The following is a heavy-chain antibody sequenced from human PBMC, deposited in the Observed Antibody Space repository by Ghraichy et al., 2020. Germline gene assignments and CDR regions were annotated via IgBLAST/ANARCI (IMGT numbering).Heavy chain of an antibody. V-gene: IGHV4-59*01. Sequence: SQTLSLTCTETGGSISSYYWSWIRQPPGKGLEWIGYIYYSGSTNYNPSLKSRVTISVDTSKNQFSLKLSSVTAADTAVYYCARGNSRDGYNNFDYWGQGTLVTVSS. CDR1: GGSISSYY. CDR2: IYYSGST. J-gene: IGHJ4*02. CDR3: ARGNSRDGYNNFDY. D-gene: IGHD5-24*01.